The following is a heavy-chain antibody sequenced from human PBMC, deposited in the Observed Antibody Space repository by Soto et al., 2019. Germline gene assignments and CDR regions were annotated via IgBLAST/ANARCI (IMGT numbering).Heavy chain of an antibody. Sequence: GGSLRLSCAASGFTFSSYSMNWVRQAPGKGLEWVSSISSSSSYIYYADSVKGRFTISRDNAKNSLYLQMNSLRAEDTAVYYCASVKGVDTAYSGTDVWGQGTTVTVSS. V-gene: IGHV3-21*01. CDR1: GFTFSSYS. D-gene: IGHD5-18*01. CDR2: ISSSSSYI. CDR3: ASVKGVDTAYSGTDV. J-gene: IGHJ6*02.